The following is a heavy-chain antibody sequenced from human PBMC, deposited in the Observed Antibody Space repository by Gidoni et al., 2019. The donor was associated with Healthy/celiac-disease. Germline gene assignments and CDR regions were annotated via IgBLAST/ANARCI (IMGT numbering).Heavy chain of an antibody. CDR1: GGSFSCYY. D-gene: IGHD3-10*01. CDR3: ARGRRFTIDP. J-gene: IGHJ5*02. Sequence: QVQLQQWGAGLSKPSETLSLTSAVFGGSFSCYYWRWFRPPPGKGLEWLGEINHSGSTNYSPSLKSRVTISVDTSKNQFSLKLSSVTAADTAVYYCARGRRFTIDPWGQGTLVTVSS. CDR2: INHSGST. V-gene: IGHV4-34*01.